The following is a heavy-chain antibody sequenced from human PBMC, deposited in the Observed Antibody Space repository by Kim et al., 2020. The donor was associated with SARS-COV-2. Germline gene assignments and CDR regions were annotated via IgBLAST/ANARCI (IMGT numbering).Heavy chain of an antibody. CDR2: ISSSSSYI. Sequence: GGSLRLSCAASGFTFSSYSMNWVRQAPGKGLEWVSSISSSSSYIYYADSVKGRFTISRDNAKNSLYLQMNSLRAEDTAVYYCARAGVIPGDWVLWFGEPFVYYFDYWGQRALADVSS. CDR3: ARAGVIPGDWVLWFGEPFVYYFDY. CDR1: GFTFSSYS. D-gene: IGHD3-10*01. J-gene: IGHJ4*02. V-gene: IGHV3-21*01.